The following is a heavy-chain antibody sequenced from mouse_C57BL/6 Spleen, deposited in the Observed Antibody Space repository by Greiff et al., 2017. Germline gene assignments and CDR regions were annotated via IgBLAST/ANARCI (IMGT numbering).Heavy chain of an antibody. D-gene: IGHD1-1*01. CDR3: ARPFYYYGSSYDWYFDV. CDR1: GFTFSDYG. V-gene: IGHV5-17*01. CDR2: ISSGSSTI. Sequence: DVQLVESGGGLVKPGGSLKLSCAASGFTFSDYGMHWVRQAPEQGLEWVAYISSGSSTIYYADTVKGRFTISRDNAKNTLFLQRTRLRAEDAAMYCCARPFYYYGSSYDWYFDVWGTGTTVTVSS. J-gene: IGHJ1*03.